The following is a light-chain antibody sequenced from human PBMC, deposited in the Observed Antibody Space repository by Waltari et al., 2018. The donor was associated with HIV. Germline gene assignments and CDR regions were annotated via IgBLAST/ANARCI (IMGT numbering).Light chain of an antibody. CDR2: DNN. CDR3: GTWDGSLSGVV. Sequence: QSVLTQPPSVSAAPGQKVTMSCSGTSSDIGTNYASWYQHVPGMTPKLLIYDNNKRPSGIPDRFSGSKSGTSATLGITGLQTGDEADYYCGTWDGSLSGVVFGGGTKLTVL. CDR1: SSDIGTNY. V-gene: IGLV1-51*01. J-gene: IGLJ2*01.